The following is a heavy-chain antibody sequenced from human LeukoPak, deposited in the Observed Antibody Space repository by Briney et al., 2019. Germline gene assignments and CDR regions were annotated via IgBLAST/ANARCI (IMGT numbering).Heavy chain of an antibody. V-gene: IGHV3-23*01. D-gene: IGHD1-26*01. CDR1: GFTFSTYA. J-gene: IGHJ4*02. Sequence: GGSLRLSCAASGFTFSTYAMSWVRQAPGKGLEGVSRISGRGEDMYYAGSVRGRFTISRDNSKNTLYLQMNSLRAEDTAVYYCAKLGMYSGTSYWGQGTLVTVSS. CDR2: ISGRGEDM. CDR3: AKLGMYSGTSY.